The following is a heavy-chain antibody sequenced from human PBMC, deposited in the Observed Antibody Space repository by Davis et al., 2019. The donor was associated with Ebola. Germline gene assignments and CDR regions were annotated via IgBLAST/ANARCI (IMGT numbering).Heavy chain of an antibody. CDR3: ARMGYSGSWFREYYFDY. CDR1: GFSFTTIGMC. D-gene: IGHD6-13*01. Sequence: SGPTLVKPTETLTLTCTFSGFSFTTIGMCVSWIRQPPGKALEWLARINWDDDKFYSTSLKTRLTISKDTSKNQVVLTMTNMDPMDTATYYCARMGYSGSWFREYYFDYWGQGALVTVSS. CDR2: INWDDDK. J-gene: IGHJ4*02. V-gene: IGHV2-70*17.